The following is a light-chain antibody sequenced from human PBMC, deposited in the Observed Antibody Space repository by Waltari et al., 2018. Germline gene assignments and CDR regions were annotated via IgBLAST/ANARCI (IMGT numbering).Light chain of an antibody. V-gene: IGKV4-1*01. J-gene: IGKJ4*01. Sequence: FFPSNNKRYLAWYQQKPRQPPKLLISWASTRESGVPDRFSGSGSGTQFTLTISSLQAEDVAVYSCQQYYGIPLTFGGGTKVEIK. CDR1: FFPSNNKRY. CDR2: WAS. CDR3: QQYYGIPLT.